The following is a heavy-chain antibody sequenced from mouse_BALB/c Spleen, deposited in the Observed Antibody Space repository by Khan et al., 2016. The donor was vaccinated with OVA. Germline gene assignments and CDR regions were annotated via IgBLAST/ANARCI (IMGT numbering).Heavy chain of an antibody. CDR3: AKSALRGGYYFDY. CDR1: GFTFSSYA. CDR2: ISSGGSYT. D-gene: IGHD1-1*01. V-gene: IGHV5-9-3*01. Sequence: EVQLVESGGGLVKPGGSLKLSCAASGFTFSSYAMSWVRQTPEKRLEWVATISSGGSYTYYPDSVKGRFTISRDNAKNTLYLQMSYLRSEDTAMYDCAKSALRGGYYFDYWGQGTTLTVSS. J-gene: IGHJ2*01.